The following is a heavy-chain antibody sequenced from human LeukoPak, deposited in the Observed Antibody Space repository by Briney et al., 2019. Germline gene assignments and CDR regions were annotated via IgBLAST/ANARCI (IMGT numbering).Heavy chain of an antibody. CDR2: ISYDGSNK. D-gene: IGHD3-9*01. CDR1: GFTFSSYG. V-gene: IGHV3-30*18. Sequence: PGGSLRLSCAASGFTFSSYGMHGVRQAPGKGLEWVAVISYDGSNKYYADSVKGRFTISRDNSKNTLYLQMNSLRAEDTAVYYCAKALFVDWLQIDYWGQGTLVTVSS. J-gene: IGHJ4*02. CDR3: AKALFVDWLQIDY.